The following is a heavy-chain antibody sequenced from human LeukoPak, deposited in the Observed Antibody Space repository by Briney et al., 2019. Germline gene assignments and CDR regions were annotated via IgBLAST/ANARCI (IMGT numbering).Heavy chain of an antibody. J-gene: IGHJ4*02. Sequence: PGGSLRLSCAASGFTFSSYSMNWVRQAPGKGLEWASYISSSSTIYYADPVKGRFTISRDNAKNSLYLQMNSLRAEDTAVYYCARPPITIFGVVTPYFDYWGQGTLVTVPS. V-gene: IGHV3-48*01. D-gene: IGHD3-3*01. CDR3: ARPPITIFGVVTPYFDY. CDR2: ISSSSTI. CDR1: GFTFSSYS.